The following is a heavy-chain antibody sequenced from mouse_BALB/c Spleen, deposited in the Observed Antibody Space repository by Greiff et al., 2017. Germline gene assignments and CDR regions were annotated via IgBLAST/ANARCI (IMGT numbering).Heavy chain of an antibody. D-gene: IGHD2-1*01. J-gene: IGHJ3*01. V-gene: IGHV5-6-5*01. CDR3: AREDGKGAY. CDR1: GFTFSSYA. CDR2: ISSGGST. Sequence: EVQGVESGGGLVKPGGSLKLSCAASGFTFSSYAMSWVRQTPEKRLEWVASISSGGSTYYPDSVKGRFTISRDNARNILYLQMSSLRSEDTAMYYCAREDGKGAYWGQGTLVTVSA.